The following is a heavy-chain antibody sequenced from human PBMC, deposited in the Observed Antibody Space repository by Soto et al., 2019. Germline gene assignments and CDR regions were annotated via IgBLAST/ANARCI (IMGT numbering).Heavy chain of an antibody. V-gene: IGHV3-30*18. CDR2: IPYDGSNK. D-gene: IGHD3-10*01. CDR3: AKRVGGDGWAPGY. J-gene: IGHJ4*02. CDR1: GFTFSNNA. Sequence: QVQLVESGGGVVQPGRSLRLSCAASGFTFSNNAMHWVRQPPGKGLEWVAAIPYDGSNKYYADSVKGRFTIFRDNSKNTLYLQMNSLRAEDTAVYYCAKRVGGDGWAPGYWGQGTLVTVSS.